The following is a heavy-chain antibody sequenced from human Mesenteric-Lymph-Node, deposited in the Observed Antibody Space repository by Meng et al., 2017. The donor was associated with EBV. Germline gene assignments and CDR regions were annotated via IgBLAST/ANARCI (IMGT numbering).Heavy chain of an antibody. J-gene: IGHJ4*02. CDR1: GFTFRSYT. CDR3: ARDDYTNYVLDY. Sequence: EVQLVESGGXLVRPGGXLSLSCAASGFTFRSYTINWVRQAPGKGLEWVSAISSSSVYISYADSVKGRFTISRDNAKNSLYLQMNSLRAEDMAVYYCARDDYTNYVLDYWGQGTLVTVSS. V-gene: IGHV3-21*01. CDR2: ISSSSVYI. D-gene: IGHD4-11*01.